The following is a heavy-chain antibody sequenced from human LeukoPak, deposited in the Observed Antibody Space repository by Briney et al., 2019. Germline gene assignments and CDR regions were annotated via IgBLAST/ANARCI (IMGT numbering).Heavy chain of an antibody. CDR1: GGSVSSYY. CDR2: IYTSGST. Sequence: PSETLSLTCTVSGGSVSSYYWSWIRQPAGKGLEWIGRIYTSGSTNYNPSLKSRVTMSVDTSKNQFSLKLSSVTAADTAVYYCARDLQNYYYDSSGSLDYWGQGTLVTVSS. V-gene: IGHV4-4*07. J-gene: IGHJ4*02. CDR3: ARDLQNYYYDSSGSLDY. D-gene: IGHD3-22*01.